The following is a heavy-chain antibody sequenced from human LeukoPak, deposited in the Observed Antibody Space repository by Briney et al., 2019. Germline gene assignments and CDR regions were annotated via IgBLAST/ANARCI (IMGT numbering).Heavy chain of an antibody. V-gene: IGHV3-30-3*01. CDR2: ISYDGSNK. Sequence: GGSLRLSCAASGFTFSSYAMHWVRQAPGKGLEWVAVISYDGSNKYYADSVKGRFTISRDNSKNTLYLQMNSLRAEDMAVYHCARGGIAARRVSYYFDYWGQGTLVTVSS. CDR1: GFTFSSYA. J-gene: IGHJ4*02. D-gene: IGHD6-6*01. CDR3: ARGGIAARRVSYYFDY.